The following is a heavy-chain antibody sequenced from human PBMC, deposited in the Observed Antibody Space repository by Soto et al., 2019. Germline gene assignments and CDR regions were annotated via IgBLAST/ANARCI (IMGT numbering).Heavy chain of an antibody. J-gene: IGHJ4*02. V-gene: IGHV4-59*01. Sequence: TLSLTCAVSGGSISYYYWSWIRQPPGKGLEWIGYIYHTGSTNYNPSLKSRVTISVDTSKNQFSLKLSSVTAADTAVYYCARDSASYEPGSDYWGQGTLVTVSS. CDR3: ARDSASYEPGSDY. CDR2: IYHTGST. D-gene: IGHD3-3*01. CDR1: GGSISYYY.